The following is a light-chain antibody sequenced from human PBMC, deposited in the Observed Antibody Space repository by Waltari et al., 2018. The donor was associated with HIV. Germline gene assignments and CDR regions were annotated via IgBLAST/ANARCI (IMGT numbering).Light chain of an antibody. CDR1: SPNIGAGYD. Sequence: SVLTQPPSVSGAPGQRVTISCTGSSPNIGAGYDVPWYQQLPGTAPKLLIYGNTNRPSGVSDRFSGSKSGTSASLAITGLQAEDEADYYCQSYDSRQSGFWVFGGGTTLTVL. CDR2: GNT. V-gene: IGLV1-40*01. CDR3: QSYDSRQSGFWV. J-gene: IGLJ3*02.